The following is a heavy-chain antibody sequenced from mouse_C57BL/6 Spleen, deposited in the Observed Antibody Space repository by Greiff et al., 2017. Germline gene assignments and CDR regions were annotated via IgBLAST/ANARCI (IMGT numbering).Heavy chain of an antibody. Sequence: VQLQQSGAELVRPGASVTLSCKASGYTFTDYEMHWVKQTPVHGLEWIGAIDPETGGTAYNQKFKGKAILTADKSSSTAYMELRSLTSEDSAVYYCARDYYGSRFYAKDYWGQGTSVTVSS. CDR2: IDPETGGT. CDR3: ARDYYGSRFYAKDY. D-gene: IGHD1-1*01. V-gene: IGHV1-15*01. J-gene: IGHJ4*01. CDR1: GYTFTDYE.